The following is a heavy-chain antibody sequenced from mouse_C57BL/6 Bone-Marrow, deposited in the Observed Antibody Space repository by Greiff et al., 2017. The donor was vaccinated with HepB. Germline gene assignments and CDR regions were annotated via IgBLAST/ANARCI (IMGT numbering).Heavy chain of an antibody. D-gene: IGHD1-1*01. CDR1: GFTFTDYY. Sequence: EVQLLQSGRGLVKPGASVKLSCTASGFTFTDYYMNWVRQGPGKGLEWIANINHNNGGTSYNHKFKGQATLTVDKSSSTAYMQLRSLTSEDSAVYYCARAPLLRYQREFADWGQGTLVTVSA. CDR3: ARAPLLRYQREFAD. CDR2: INHNNGGT. J-gene: IGHJ3*01. V-gene: IGHV1-26*01.